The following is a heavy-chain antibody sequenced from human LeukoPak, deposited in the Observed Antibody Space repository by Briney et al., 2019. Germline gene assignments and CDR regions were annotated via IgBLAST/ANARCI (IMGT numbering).Heavy chain of an antibody. CDR1: GGSISSYY. V-gene: IGHV4-59*08. Sequence: PSETLSLTCAVSGGSISSYYWSWIRQPPGKGLEWIGYIYYSGSTNYNPSLMSRVTISVDTSKNQFSLKLSSVTAADTAVYYCARHHMITFGGVIVPQYYFDYWGQGTLVTVSS. CDR2: IYYSGST. CDR3: ARHHMITFGGVIVPQYYFDY. J-gene: IGHJ4*02. D-gene: IGHD3-16*01.